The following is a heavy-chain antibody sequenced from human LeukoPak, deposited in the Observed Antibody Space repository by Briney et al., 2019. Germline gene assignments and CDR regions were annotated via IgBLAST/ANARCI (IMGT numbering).Heavy chain of an antibody. CDR3: AAVLLWFGEHYFDY. D-gene: IGHD3-10*01. CDR1: GGSISSSSYY. J-gene: IGHJ4*02. Sequence: PSETLSLTCTVSGGSISSSSYYWGWIRQPPGKGLEWIGSIYHSGSTYYNPSLKSRVTTSVDTSKNQFSLKLSSVTAADTAVYYCAAVLLWFGEHYFDYWGQGTLVTVSS. V-gene: IGHV4-39*07. CDR2: IYHSGST.